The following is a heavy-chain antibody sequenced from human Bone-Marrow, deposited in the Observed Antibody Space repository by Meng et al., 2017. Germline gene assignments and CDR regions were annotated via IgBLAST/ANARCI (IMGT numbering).Heavy chain of an antibody. CDR2: ISYDGSNK. CDR1: GFTFSSYA. CDR3: ARDVLLWFGEEGGYFDY. V-gene: IGHV3-30*04. Sequence: GESLKISCAASGFTFSSYAMHWVRQAPGKGLEWVAVISYDGSNKYYADSVKGRFTISRDNSKNTLYLQMNSLRAEDTAVYYCARDVLLWFGEEGGYFDYWGQGTLVTFSS. D-gene: IGHD3-10*01. J-gene: IGHJ4*02.